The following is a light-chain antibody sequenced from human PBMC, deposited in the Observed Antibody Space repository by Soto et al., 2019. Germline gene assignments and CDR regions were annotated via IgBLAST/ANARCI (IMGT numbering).Light chain of an antibody. CDR2: EVT. Sequence: QSALTQPPSASGSPGQSVTISCTGTSSDVGGYNSVSWYQQHPGKAPKLLIYEVTKRPSGVSDRFSGSRSGNTASLTVSGLQAEDEADYYCSSYAGSPYAFGAGTKLTVL. CDR1: SSDVGGYNS. CDR3: SSYAGSPYA. V-gene: IGLV2-8*01. J-gene: IGLJ1*01.